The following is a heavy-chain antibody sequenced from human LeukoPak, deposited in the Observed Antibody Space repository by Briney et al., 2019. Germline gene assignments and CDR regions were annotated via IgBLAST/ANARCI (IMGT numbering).Heavy chain of an antibody. CDR1: GGSINNDYYS. CDR2: IYGSGYT. D-gene: IGHD6-19*01. V-gene: IGHV4-61*03. J-gene: IGHJ4*02. Sequence: SQTLSLTCAVSGGSINNDYYSWSWIRQPPGKGLEWIGYIYGSGYTNYNPSLKSRVTMSIDTSKNHFSLKLTSATAADTATYYCARETSLAGFASGLGFNYWGQGILVTVSS. CDR3: ARETSLAGFASGLGFNY.